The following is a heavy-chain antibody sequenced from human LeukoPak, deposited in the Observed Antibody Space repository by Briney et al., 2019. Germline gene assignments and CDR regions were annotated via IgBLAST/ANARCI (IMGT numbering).Heavy chain of an antibody. CDR3: ARGWLIREYYDFWSGYYSDAFDI. Sequence: SETLSLTCAVYGGSFSGYYWSWIRQPPGKGLEWIGEINHSGSTNYNPSLKSRVTISVDTSKNQFSLKLSSVTAADTGVYYCARGWLIREYYDFWSGYYSDAFDIWGQGTMVTVSS. CDR1: GGSFSGYY. CDR2: INHSGST. J-gene: IGHJ3*02. D-gene: IGHD3-3*01. V-gene: IGHV4-34*01.